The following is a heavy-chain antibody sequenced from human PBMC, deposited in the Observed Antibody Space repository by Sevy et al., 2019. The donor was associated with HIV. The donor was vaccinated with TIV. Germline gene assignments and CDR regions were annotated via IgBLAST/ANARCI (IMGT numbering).Heavy chain of an antibody. CDR2: IKSKTDGGTT. Sequence: GGSLRLSCAASGFTFSNAWMSWVRQAPGKGLEWVGRIKSKTDGGTTDYAAPVKGRFTISRDDSKNTLYLQMNSLKTEDTAVYCCTTVGVRSSSWYEPYYFDYWGQGTLVTVSS. CDR1: GFTFSNAW. V-gene: IGHV3-15*01. J-gene: IGHJ4*02. D-gene: IGHD6-13*01. CDR3: TTVGVRSSSWYEPYYFDY.